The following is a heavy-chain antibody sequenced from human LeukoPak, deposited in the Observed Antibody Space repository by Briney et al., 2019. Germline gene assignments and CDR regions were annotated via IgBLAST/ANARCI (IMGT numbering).Heavy chain of an antibody. D-gene: IGHD2-21*02. CDR1: GGTFSSYA. V-gene: IGHV1-69*05. CDR2: IIPIFGTA. CDR3: ARGGTAYCGGDCYSGEYYYYYMDV. Sequence: ASVKVSCKASGGTFSSYAISWVRQAPGQGLEWMGGIIPIFGTANYAQKLQGRVTITTDESTSTAYMELSSLRSEDTAVYYCARGGTAYCGGDCYSGEYYYYYMDVWGKGTTVTVSS. J-gene: IGHJ6*03.